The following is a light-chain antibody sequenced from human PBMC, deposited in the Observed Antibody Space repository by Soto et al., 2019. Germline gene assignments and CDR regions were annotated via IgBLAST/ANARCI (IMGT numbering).Light chain of an antibody. CDR3: QQSYSTPRDT. J-gene: IGKJ2*01. CDR1: QSISSY. CDR2: AAS. V-gene: IGKV1-39*01. Sequence: DIQMTQSPSSLSESVGDRVTITCRASQSISSYLNWYQQKPGQAPKLLIYAASSLESGVPSRFSGSGSGTDFTLTISSLQPEDFATYYCQQSYSTPRDTFGQGTTLEIK.